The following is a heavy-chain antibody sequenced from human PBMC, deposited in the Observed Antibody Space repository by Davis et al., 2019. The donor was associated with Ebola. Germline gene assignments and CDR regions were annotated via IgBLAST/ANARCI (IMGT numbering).Heavy chain of an antibody. CDR3: ARGRYYSNYYYGMDV. D-gene: IGHD4-11*01. Sequence: GESLKISCAASGFTFSDYYMSWIRQAPGKGLEWVSYISSSGSTIYYADSVKGRFTISRDNAKNSLYPQMNSLRAEDTAVYYCARGRYYSNYYYGMDVWGQGTTVTVSS. V-gene: IGHV3-11*01. CDR1: GFTFSDYY. J-gene: IGHJ6*02. CDR2: ISSSGSTI.